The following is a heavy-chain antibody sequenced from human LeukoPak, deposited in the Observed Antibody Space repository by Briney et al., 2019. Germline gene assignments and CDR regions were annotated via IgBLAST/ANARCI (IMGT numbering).Heavy chain of an antibody. CDR2: IWYDGSNK. CDR1: GFTFSSYG. D-gene: IGHD3-3*01. J-gene: IGHJ4*02. V-gene: IGHV3-33*06. Sequence: GGSLRLSCAASGFTFSSYGMHWVRQAPGKGLGWVAVIWYDGSNKYYADSVKGRFTISRDNSKNTLYLQMNSLRAEDTAVYYCAKPLKTVAWSGYYTGIDYWGQGTLVTVSS. CDR3: AKPLKTVAWSGYYTGIDY.